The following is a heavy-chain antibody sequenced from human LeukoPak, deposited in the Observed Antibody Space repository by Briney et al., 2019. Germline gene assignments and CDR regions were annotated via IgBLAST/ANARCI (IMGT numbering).Heavy chain of an antibody. J-gene: IGHJ4*02. CDR2: ISADGGDI. Sequence: GGSLRLSCAASGFIFSNNIMNWVRQAPGKGLEWVSVISADGGDIYYADPVNGRFTISRDNSKNTLHLQMDSLRAEDTAVYYCAKDPPHSDRSIYSDNSWGQGTLVTVSS. V-gene: IGHV3-23*01. CDR1: GFIFSNNI. D-gene: IGHD3-22*01. CDR3: AKDPPHSDRSIYSDNS.